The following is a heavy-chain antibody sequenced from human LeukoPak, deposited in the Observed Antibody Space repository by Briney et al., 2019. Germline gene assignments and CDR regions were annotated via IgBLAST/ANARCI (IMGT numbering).Heavy chain of an antibody. CDR1: GYSFINYW. CDR2: IFPGDSDT. D-gene: IGHD2-21*02. Sequence: GESLKIFWKGSGYSFINYWIGWVRQMPGKGLEWMGIIFPGDSDTRYSPSFQGQVTISADKSITTAYLQWSSLKASDTAMYYCARHFGRDPYFAYWGQGTLVTVSS. J-gene: IGHJ4*02. CDR3: ARHFGRDPYFAY. V-gene: IGHV5-51*01.